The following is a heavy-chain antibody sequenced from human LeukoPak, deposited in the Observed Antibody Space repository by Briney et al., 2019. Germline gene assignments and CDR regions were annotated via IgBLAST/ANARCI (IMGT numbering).Heavy chain of an antibody. CDR1: GFTFSSYS. CDR3: ARNTITGYYYGMDV. J-gene: IGHJ6*02. CDR2: ISSSSTYI. D-gene: IGHD3-10*01. V-gene: IGHV3-21*01. Sequence: GGSLRLSCAASGFTFSSYSMNWVRQAPGKGLEWVSSISSSSTYIYYADSVKGRFTISRDNAKNSLYLQMNSLRAEDTAVFYCARNTITGYYYGMDVWGQGTTVTVSS.